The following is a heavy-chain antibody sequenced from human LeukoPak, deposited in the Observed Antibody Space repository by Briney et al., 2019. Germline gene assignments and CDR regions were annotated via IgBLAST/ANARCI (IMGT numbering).Heavy chain of an antibody. J-gene: IGHJ4*02. D-gene: IGHD1-26*01. CDR2: ISWDCGNR. CDR1: GFTFSSYA. CDR3: AKGFSGSSRAHNFDY. V-gene: IGHV3-9*01. Sequence: GGSLRLSCAASGFTFSSYAMHCFRQAPGKGLECVLGISWDCGNRGYADSVKGRFPISRDNAKNSLYLQMNSLRAEDTALHYCAKGFSGSSRAHNFDYWGQGTLVTVSS.